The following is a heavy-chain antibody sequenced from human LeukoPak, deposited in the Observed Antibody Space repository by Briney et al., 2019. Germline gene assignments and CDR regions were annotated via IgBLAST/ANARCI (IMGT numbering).Heavy chain of an antibody. CDR2: ISSRGDST. D-gene: IGHD6-19*01. Sequence: GGSLRLSCAASGFTFSNAWMSWVRQAPGKGLEWVSTISSRGDSTYVADSVKGRFTISRDNSKNSLYLQMDTVRAEDTAVYYCVKGPRPDITVAHTVENWGQGTLVTVSS. CDR1: GFTFSNAW. J-gene: IGHJ4*02. CDR3: VKGPRPDITVAHTVEN. V-gene: IGHV3-23*01.